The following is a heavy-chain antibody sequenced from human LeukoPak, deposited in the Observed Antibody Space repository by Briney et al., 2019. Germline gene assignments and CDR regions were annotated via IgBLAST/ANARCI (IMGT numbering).Heavy chain of an antibody. Sequence: ASVKVSCTASGYTFTSYYMHWVRQARGQGLEWMGIINTSGGSTSYAQNFQGRVTMTRDTSTSTVYMELTSLRSEDTAVYYCAVGGSGWSRSFDYWGQGTLVTVSS. D-gene: IGHD6-19*01. V-gene: IGHV1-46*01. J-gene: IGHJ4*02. CDR2: INTSGGST. CDR3: AVGGSGWSRSFDY. CDR1: GYTFTSYY.